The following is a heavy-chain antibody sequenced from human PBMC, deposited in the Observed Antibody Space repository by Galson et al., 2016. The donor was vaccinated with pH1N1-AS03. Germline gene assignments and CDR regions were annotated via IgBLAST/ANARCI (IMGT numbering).Heavy chain of an antibody. D-gene: IGHD3-10*01. CDR2: ISAYSGNT. V-gene: IGHV1-18*01. J-gene: IGHJ4*02. Sequence: SVKASCKASGYTFTNFGINWVRQAPGQGLEWLGWISAYSGNTDYALSLQGRVSMTTDPSTSTAYMELTSLTSDDTAIYYCARDLRSDFGNSFVAGVQFGRYWGQGTLVTVSS. CDR3: ARDLRSDFGNSFVAGVQFGRY. CDR1: GYTFTNFG.